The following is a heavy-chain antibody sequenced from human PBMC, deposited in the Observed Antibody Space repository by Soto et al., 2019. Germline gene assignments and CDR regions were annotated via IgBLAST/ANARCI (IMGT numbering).Heavy chain of an antibody. CDR3: AKVVGASNFFDY. CDR1: GFTFSSYG. J-gene: IGHJ4*02. CDR2: IWYDGSNK. V-gene: IGHV3-33*06. D-gene: IGHD1-26*01. Sequence: QVQLVESGGGVVQPGRSLRLSCAASGFTFSSYGMHWVRQAPGKGLEWVAVIWYDGSNKYYADSVKGRFTISRDNSKNTLYLQMNSLRAEDTAVYYCAKVVGASNFFDYWGQGTLVTVSS.